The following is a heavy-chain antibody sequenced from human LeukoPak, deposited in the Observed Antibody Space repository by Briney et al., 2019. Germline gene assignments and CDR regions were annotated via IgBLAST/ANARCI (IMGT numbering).Heavy chain of an antibody. CDR2: IYYSGPT. D-gene: IGHD2-15*01. V-gene: IGHV4-31*03. CDR3: ARDGTFDI. J-gene: IGHJ3*02. CDR1: GGSISSGDFY. Sequence: SETLSLTCTVSGGSISSGDFYWSWIRQHPGKGLEWIGYIYYSGPTYYSPSLTSRVTISLDTTKNQFSLKLSSVTAADTAVYYCARDGTFDIWGQGTMVTVSS.